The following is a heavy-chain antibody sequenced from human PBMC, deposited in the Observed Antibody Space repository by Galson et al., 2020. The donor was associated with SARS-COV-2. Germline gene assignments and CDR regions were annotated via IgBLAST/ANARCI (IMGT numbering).Heavy chain of an antibody. CDR3: ARSGANYFYYMDV. D-gene: IGHD3-10*01. CDR2: VSFDGSTK. V-gene: IGHV3-30*04. Sequence: GESLKISCAASGFTFNMYALHWVRQAPGKGLEWVAGVSFDGSTKYYADSVKGRFTISRDSSKNTLYLQMNSLSGEDTAVYYCARSGANYFYYMDVWGKGTTVTVSS. J-gene: IGHJ6*03. CDR1: GFTFNMYA.